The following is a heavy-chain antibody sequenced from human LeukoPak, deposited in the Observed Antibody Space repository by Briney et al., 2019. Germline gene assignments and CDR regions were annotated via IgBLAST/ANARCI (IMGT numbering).Heavy chain of an antibody. Sequence: GGSLRLSCAASGFTFSSSWMSWVRQAPGKGLEWVSNINHDGSNTYYVDSVKGRFTISRDNAKNALYLQMDSLRAEDTAVYYCARGSLSRPLDYGGQGTLVTVSS. CDR1: GFTFSSSW. CDR3: ARGSLSRPLDY. D-gene: IGHD2-15*01. CDR2: INHDGSNT. V-gene: IGHV3-7*05. J-gene: IGHJ4*02.